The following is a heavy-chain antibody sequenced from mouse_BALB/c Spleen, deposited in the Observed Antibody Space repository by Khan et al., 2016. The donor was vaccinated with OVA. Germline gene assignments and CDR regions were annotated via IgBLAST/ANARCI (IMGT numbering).Heavy chain of an antibody. D-gene: IGHD3-3*01. J-gene: IGHJ4*01. V-gene: IGHV1S132*01. CDR1: GYIFTSFW. CDR2: IYPATGST. CDR3: ARRAPDDAMDY. Sequence: QVHVKQSGAEVVRPGASVKLSCKTSGYIFTSFWIQWVKQRSGQGLEWIARIYPATGSTYYNEKFKGKATLTADKSSNTVYMQLSSRKSEDSAVYFCARRAPDDAMDYWGQGTSVTVSS.